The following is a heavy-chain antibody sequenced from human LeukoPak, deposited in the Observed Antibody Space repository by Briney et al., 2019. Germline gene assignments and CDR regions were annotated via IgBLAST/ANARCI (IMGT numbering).Heavy chain of an antibody. Sequence: GGSLRLSCAASGFTFSSYWMHWVRQAPGKGLEWVAVISYDGSNKYYADSVKGRFTISRDNSKNTLYLQMNSLRAEDTAVYYCARDHHYYDSSGFFDYWGQGTLVTVSS. D-gene: IGHD3-22*01. V-gene: IGHV3-30-3*01. CDR3: ARDHHYYDSSGFFDY. CDR2: ISYDGSNK. CDR1: GFTFSSYW. J-gene: IGHJ4*02.